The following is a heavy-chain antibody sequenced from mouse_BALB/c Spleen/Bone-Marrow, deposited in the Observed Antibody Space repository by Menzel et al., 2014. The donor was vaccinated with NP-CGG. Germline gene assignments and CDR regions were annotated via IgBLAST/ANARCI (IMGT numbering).Heavy chain of an antibody. J-gene: IGHJ4*01. Sequence: EVNLEESGGGLVKPGGSLKLSCAASGFTFSSYAMSWVRQTPEKRLEWVATISSGGSYTYYPDSVKGRFTISRDNAKNTLYLQMSSLRSEDTAMYYCASSYYDYDGYAMDYWGQGTSVTVSS. D-gene: IGHD2-4*01. CDR3: ASSYYDYDGYAMDY. CDR1: GFTFSSYA. CDR2: ISSGGSYT. V-gene: IGHV5-9-1*01.